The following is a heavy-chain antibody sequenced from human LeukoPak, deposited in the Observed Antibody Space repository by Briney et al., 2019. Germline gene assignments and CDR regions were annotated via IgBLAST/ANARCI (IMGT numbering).Heavy chain of an antibody. CDR3: ARLRDYGNLFFYFYMDV. D-gene: IGHD4-17*01. J-gene: IGHJ6*03. Sequence: SETLSLSCSVSGVSTGSQNYYWAWIRQPPGKGLEWIGNIYHTGSAYYSAALKSRVTISIDTSKDHFSLRLTSLTAADTAVYYCARLRDYGNLFFYFYMDVWGNGATVTVSS. CDR2: IYHTGSA. CDR1: GVSTGSQNYY. V-gene: IGHV4-39*02.